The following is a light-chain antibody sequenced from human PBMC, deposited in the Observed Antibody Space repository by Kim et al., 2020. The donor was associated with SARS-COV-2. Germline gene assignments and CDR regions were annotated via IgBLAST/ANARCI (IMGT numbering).Light chain of an antibody. J-gene: IGKJ4*01. CDR3: QQYNDWPLT. CDR2: GAS. CDR1: RSVSSN. V-gene: IGKV3-15*01. Sequence: VSPGERATLSCRASRSVSSNLAWYQQKPGQAPRLLIYGASTRATGIPARFSGSGSGTEFTLTISSLQSEDFAVYFCQQYNDWPLTFGGGTKVDIK.